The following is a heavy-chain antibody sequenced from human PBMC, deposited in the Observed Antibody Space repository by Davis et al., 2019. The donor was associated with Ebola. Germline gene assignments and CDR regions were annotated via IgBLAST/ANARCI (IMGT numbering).Heavy chain of an antibody. CDR3: AGSKLVYFDY. V-gene: IGHV4/OR15-8*01. Sequence: ESLKISCAASGFTYSSYWMSWVRQPPGKGLEWIGEIYHSGSTNYNPSLKSRVTISVDKSKNQFSLKLSSMTAADTAVYYCAGSKLVYFDYWGQGTLVTVSS. D-gene: IGHD1-1*01. CDR1: GFTYSSYW. CDR2: IYHSGST. J-gene: IGHJ4*02.